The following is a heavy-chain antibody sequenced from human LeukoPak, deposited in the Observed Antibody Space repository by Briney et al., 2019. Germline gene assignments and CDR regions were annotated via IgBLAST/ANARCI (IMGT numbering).Heavy chain of an antibody. V-gene: IGHV1-46*01. D-gene: IGHD3-22*01. Sequence: GASVKVSCKASGYTFTSYYMHWVRQAPGQGLEWMGIINPSGGSTSYAQKFQGRVTMTRDMSTSTVYMELSSLRSEDTAVYYCARVRDAGTHYYDSSGYFDYWGQGTLVIVSS. CDR2: INPSGGST. J-gene: IGHJ4*02. CDR1: GYTFTSYY. CDR3: ARVRDAGTHYYDSSGYFDY.